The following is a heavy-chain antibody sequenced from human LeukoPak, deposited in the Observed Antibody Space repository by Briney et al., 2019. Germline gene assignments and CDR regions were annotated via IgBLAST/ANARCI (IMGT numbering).Heavy chain of an antibody. CDR1: GFTFSNYD. V-gene: IGHV3-33*05. CDR2: VSYDGSDK. D-gene: IGHD2-2*01. CDR3: ARDSRVPDY. Sequence: GRSLRLSCAASGFTFSNYDMYWVRQAPGRGLDWVAVVSYDGSDKYYADSVKGRFTISRDNSKNTLYLKMTGLRVEDTAVYYCARDSRVPDYWGQGALVTVSS. J-gene: IGHJ4*02.